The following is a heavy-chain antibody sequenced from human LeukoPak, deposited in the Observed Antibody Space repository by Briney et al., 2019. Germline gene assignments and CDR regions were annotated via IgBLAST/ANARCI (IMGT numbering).Heavy chain of an antibody. V-gene: IGHV4-34*01. Sequence: PSETLSLTCAVYGGSFSNYYWSWIRQPPGKGLEWIGEINHNGSTNYNPSLERRVTISIDTSKNQISLKLSSVTAADTAVYYCARGRSSSWYFYFDYWGQGTLVTVSS. CDR2: INHNGST. CDR1: GGSFSNYY. J-gene: IGHJ4*02. D-gene: IGHD6-13*01. CDR3: ARGRSSSWYFYFDY.